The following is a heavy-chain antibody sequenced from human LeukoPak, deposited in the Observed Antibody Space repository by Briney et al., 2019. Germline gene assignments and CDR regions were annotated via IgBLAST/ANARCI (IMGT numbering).Heavy chain of an antibody. CDR3: AIMHGYYDGSGYWVQ. D-gene: IGHD3-22*01. V-gene: IGHV3-23*01. Sequence: GGSLRLSCAASGFTFGSYGMSWVRQAPGKGLEWVSFITPNADRTSYADSVEGRFTISRDNPGNTLYMQMNSLRDEGTALYYCAIMHGYYDGSGYWVQWGQGTLVTVSS. CDR1: GFTFGSYG. J-gene: IGHJ1*01. CDR2: ITPNADRT.